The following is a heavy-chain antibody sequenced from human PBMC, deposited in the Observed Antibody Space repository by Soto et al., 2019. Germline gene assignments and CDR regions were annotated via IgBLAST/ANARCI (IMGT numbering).Heavy chain of an antibody. CDR2: INPNSGGT. CDR3: ARVRSYSSGWYCYCGMKA. D-gene: IGHD6-19*01. CDR1: GYTFTGYY. V-gene: IGHV1-2*07. J-gene: IGHJ6*02. Sequence: GASLRVSCKASGYTFTGYYMHWVRQAPGQGLEWMGWINPNSGGTNYAHKFQGRVTITRDTSISTAYMELSRLRSDDTAVYSCARVRSYSSGWYCYCGMKAWGQGTTVNVSS.